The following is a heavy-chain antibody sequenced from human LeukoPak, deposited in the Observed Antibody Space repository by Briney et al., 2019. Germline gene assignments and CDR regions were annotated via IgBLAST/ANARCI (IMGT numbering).Heavy chain of an antibody. J-gene: IGHJ4*02. CDR1: GFSVNSNY. Sequence: GGSLRLSCAASGFSVNSNYMSWVHQAPGKGLEWVSVIYSGGSTYYADSVKGRFTISRDNSKNTLYLQMNSLRAEDTAVYYCARTPPYDSSGYYSSGYFDYWGQGTLVTVSS. CDR3: ARTPPYDSSGYYSSGYFDY. D-gene: IGHD3-22*01. CDR2: IYSGGST. V-gene: IGHV3-53*01.